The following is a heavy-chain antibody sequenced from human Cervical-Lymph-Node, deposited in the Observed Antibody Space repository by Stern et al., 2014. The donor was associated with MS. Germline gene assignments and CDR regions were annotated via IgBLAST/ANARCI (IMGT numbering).Heavy chain of an antibody. V-gene: IGHV3-74*03. CDR2: INSDGSST. J-gene: IGHJ4*02. D-gene: IGHD3-16*01. Sequence: EMQLGESGGDLVQPGGSLRLSCAASGFIFSNYWMQWVRQAPGKGLVWVSHINSDGSSTTYADSVKGRFTTSRDNAKNTLYLQMDDLRAEDTAVYFCVRDNYGTDYWGQGTLVTVSS. CDR3: VRDNYGTDY. CDR1: GFIFSNYW.